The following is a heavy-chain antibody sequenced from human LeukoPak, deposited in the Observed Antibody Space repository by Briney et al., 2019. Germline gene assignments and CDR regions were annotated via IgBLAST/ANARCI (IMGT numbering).Heavy chain of an antibody. CDR3: AGSFYCSSTSCYAGFDP. J-gene: IGHJ5*02. D-gene: IGHD2-2*01. CDR2: IYTSGST. CDR1: GGSISSSSYY. V-gene: IGHV4-61*02. Sequence: SETLSLTCTVSGGSISSSSYYWSWIRQPAGKGLEWIGRIYTSGSTNYNPSLKSRVTISVDTSKNQFSLKLSSVTAADTAVYYCAGSFYCSSTSCYAGFDPWGQGTLVTVSS.